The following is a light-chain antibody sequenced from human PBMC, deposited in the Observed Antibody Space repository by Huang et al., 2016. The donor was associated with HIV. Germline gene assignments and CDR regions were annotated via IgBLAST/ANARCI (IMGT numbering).Light chain of an antibody. V-gene: IGKV2-28*01. CDR2: LGA. J-gene: IGKJ2*01. Sequence: DIVMTQSPLLLHVTPGEPASISCRSSQSRLHSNGYNSLDWYLQKPGQSPQLLIYLGANRASGVPDRFSGSGAGTDITLKISRVEAEDVGVYYCMQALQTPRTFGQGTKLEIK. CDR3: MQALQTPRT. CDR1: QSRLHSNGYNS.